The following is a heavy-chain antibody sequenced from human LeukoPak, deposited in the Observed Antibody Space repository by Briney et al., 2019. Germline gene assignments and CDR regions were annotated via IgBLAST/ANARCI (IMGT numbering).Heavy chain of an antibody. J-gene: IGHJ4*02. V-gene: IGHV3-53*01. CDR3: ARTAYSSGWYFDY. Sequence: PGGSLRLSCVASGFTFRSYAMHWVRQAPGKGLEWVSVIYSGGSTYYADSVKGRFTISRDNSKNTLYLQMNSLRAEDTAVYYCARTAYSSGWYFDYWGQGTLVTVSS. CDR2: IYSGGST. D-gene: IGHD6-19*01. CDR1: GFTFRSYA.